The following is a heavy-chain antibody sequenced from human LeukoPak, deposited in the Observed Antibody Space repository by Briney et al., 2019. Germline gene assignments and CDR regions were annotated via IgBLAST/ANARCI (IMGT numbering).Heavy chain of an antibody. D-gene: IGHD3-16*01. V-gene: IGHV3-7*01. CDR3: VRQMIRFWFDP. CDR2: INPDGSQK. CDR1: GFTFSLYW. Sequence: GGSLRLSCVASGFTFSLYWMTWVRQFPGKGLEWVADINPDGSQKYSVDSVKGRFTISRDNARNAVFLQMNSLRDDDTAVYYCVRQMIRFWFDPWGQGSRVTVSS. J-gene: IGHJ5*02.